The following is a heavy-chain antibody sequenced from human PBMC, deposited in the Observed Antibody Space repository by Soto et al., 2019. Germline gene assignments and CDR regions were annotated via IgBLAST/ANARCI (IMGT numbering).Heavy chain of an antibody. D-gene: IGHD5-12*01. Sequence: QLQLQESGSGLVKPSQTLSLTCAVSGGSISSGGYSWSWFRQPPGKGLEWIGYIYRSGSTYYNPSLKSRVTISVDRSKNQFSLKLSSVTAADTAVYYCAAGGGLPRYYWGQGTLVTVSS. V-gene: IGHV4-30-2*01. CDR3: AAGGGLPRYY. CDR2: IYRSGST. J-gene: IGHJ4*02. CDR1: GGSISSGGYS.